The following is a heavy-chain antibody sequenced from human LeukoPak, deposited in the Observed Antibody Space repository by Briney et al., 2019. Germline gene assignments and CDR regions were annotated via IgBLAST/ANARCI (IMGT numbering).Heavy chain of an antibody. CDR1: GGSISSYY. CDR3: ARGKWELLREYYFDY. CDR2: IYTSGST. V-gene: IGHV4-4*09. J-gene: IGHJ4*02. Sequence: PSETLSLTCTVSGGSISSYYWSWIRQPPGKGLEWIGYIYTSGSTNYHPSLKSRVTISVDTSKNQFSLKLSSVTAADTAVYYCARGKWELLREYYFDYWGQGTLVTVSS. D-gene: IGHD1-26*01.